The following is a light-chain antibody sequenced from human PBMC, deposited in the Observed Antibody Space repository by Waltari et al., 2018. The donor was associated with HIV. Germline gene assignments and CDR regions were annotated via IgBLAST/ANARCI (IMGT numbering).Light chain of an antibody. Sequence: SYLLAQPPSVSVAPGQTAILTCGGNNIGSKSVHWYLQKPGQAPLLSVYDDSDRPSGVPGRFSGSNSGNTATLTISGVEAGDEADYFCQVWDTAATEHVTFGGGTKLSVL. CDR2: DDS. J-gene: IGLJ2*01. V-gene: IGLV3-21*02. CDR3: QVWDTAATEHVT. CDR1: NIGSKS.